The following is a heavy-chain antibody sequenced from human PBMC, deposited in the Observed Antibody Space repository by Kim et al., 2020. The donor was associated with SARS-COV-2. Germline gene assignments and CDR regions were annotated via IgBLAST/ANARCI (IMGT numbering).Heavy chain of an antibody. Sequence: SETLSLTCAVYGGSFSGYYWSWIRQPPGKGLEWIGEINHSGSTNYNPSLKSRVTISVDTSKNQFSLKLSSVTAADTAVYYCARGVFAAYYYYGMDVWGQGTTVTVSS. V-gene: IGHV4-34*01. CDR3: ARGVFAAYYYYGMDV. J-gene: IGHJ6*02. CDR1: GGSFSGYY. D-gene: IGHD3-3*02. CDR2: INHSGST.